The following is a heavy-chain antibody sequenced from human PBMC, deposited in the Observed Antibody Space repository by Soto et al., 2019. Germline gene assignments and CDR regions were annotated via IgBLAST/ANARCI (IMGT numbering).Heavy chain of an antibody. D-gene: IGHD2-15*01. CDR1: GYSFTSYW. CDR2: IYPGDSDT. Sequence: GESLKISCKGSGYSFTSYWIGWVRQMPGKGLEWMGIIYPGDSDTRYSPSFQGQVTISADKSISTAYLQWSSLKASDTAMYYCARHGDCSGGSCYSGYYYGMDVWGQGTTVTVSS. J-gene: IGHJ6*02. V-gene: IGHV5-51*01. CDR3: ARHGDCSGGSCYSGYYYGMDV.